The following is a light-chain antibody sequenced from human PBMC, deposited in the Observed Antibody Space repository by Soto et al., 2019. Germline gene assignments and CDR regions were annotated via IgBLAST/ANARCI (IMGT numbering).Light chain of an antibody. Sequence: EIVMTQSPATLSVSPGERATLSCRASQSVSSNLAWYQQKPGQAPRLLIYGASTRATGIPARFSGSGSGTEFTLTISSLQSEDFAVYYCQQYKHWPGFTFGPGTKVDIK. CDR1: QSVSSN. CDR2: GAS. CDR3: QQYKHWPGFT. J-gene: IGKJ3*01. V-gene: IGKV3-15*01.